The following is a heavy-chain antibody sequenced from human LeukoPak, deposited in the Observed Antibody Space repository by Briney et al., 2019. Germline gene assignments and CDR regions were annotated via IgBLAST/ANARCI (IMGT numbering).Heavy chain of an antibody. D-gene: IGHD2-8*01. J-gene: IGHJ5*02. CDR2: IKLDGSEK. CDR1: GFTFTSHW. V-gene: IGHV3-7*04. CDR3: ARGLSNGDSRYYWFGP. Sequence: GGSLRLSCVASGFTFTSHWMNWVRQVPGKGLEWVANIKLDGSEKNYVDSVKGRFIISRDNDRNSLHLQMNSLRAEDTAVYYCARGLSNGDSRYYWFGPWGQGTLVTVSS.